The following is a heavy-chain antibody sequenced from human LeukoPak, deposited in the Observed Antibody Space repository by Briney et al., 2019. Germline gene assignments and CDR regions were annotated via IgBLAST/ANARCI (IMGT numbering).Heavy chain of an antibody. D-gene: IGHD6-13*01. CDR3: ARVISSSLGLYYFDY. CDR2: INPNSGGT. Sequence: ASVKVSCKASGYTFTGYYMHWVRQAPGQGLEWMGWINPNSGGTNYAQKFQGRVTMTRDTSISTAYMELSRLRSDDTAAYYCARVISSSLGLYYFDYWGQGTLVTVSS. J-gene: IGHJ4*02. V-gene: IGHV1-2*02. CDR1: GYTFTGYY.